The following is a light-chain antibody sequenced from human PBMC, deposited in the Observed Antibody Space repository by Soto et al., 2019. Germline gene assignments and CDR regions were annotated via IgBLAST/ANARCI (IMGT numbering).Light chain of an antibody. CDR2: EVS. J-gene: IGLJ2*01. CDR3: SSYGGSNTVV. CDR1: SSDVGGDNY. Sequence: QSVLTQPPSASGSPGQSVTISCTGSSSDVGGDNYVSWYQQHPGKAPKLMIYEVSKRPSGVPDRLSGSKSGNTASLPVSGLQAEDEADYYCSSYGGSNTVVFGGGTKVTVL. V-gene: IGLV2-8*01.